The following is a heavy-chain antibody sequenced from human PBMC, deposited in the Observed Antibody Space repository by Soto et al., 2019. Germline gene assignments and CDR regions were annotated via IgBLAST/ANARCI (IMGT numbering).Heavy chain of an antibody. CDR1: GYRFTSYG. D-gene: IGHD5-12*01. V-gene: IGHV5-10-1*01. J-gene: IGHJ4*02. CDR2: IDPSDSYT. Sequence: PGAPQKISGKGSGYRFTSYGSSWVRPLPGKGLEWMGRIDPSDSYTNYSPSFQGHVTISADKSISTAYLQWSSLKASDTAMYYCARHLKREDGYNSGNVNWGQGTLVTVSS. CDR3: ARHLKREDGYNSGNVN.